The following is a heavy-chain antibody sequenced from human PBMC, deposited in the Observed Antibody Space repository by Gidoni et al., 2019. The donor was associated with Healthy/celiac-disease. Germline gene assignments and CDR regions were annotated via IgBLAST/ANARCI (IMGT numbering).Heavy chain of an antibody. CDR2: ISSSSSYI. J-gene: IGHJ4*02. CDR1: GFIFSSYS. Sequence: EVQLVESGGGLVKPGGSLRLSCAASGFIFSSYSMNWVRQAPGKGLEWVSSISSSSSYIYYADSVKGRFTISRDNAKNSLYLQMNSLRAEDTAVYYCARDGGTIFGVVGGDYWGQGTLVTVSS. D-gene: IGHD3-3*01. V-gene: IGHV3-21*01. CDR3: ARDGGTIFGVVGGDY.